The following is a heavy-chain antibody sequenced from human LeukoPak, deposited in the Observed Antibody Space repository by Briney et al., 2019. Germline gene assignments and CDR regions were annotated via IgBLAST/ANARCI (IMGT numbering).Heavy chain of an antibody. J-gene: IGHJ5*02. V-gene: IGHV4-34*01. D-gene: IGHD2-21*02. CDR1: GGSFGGYY. CDR3: ARGGIPSDDWFDP. Sequence: SETLSLTCAVYGGSFGGYYWSWIRQPPGKGLEWIGEINHSGSTNYNPSLKSRVTISVDTSKNQFSLKLSSVTAADTAVYYCARGGIPSDDWFDPWGQGTLVTVSS. CDR2: INHSGST.